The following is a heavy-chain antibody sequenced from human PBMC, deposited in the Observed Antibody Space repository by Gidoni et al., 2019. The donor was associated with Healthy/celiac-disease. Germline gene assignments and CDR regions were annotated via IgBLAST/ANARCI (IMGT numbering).Heavy chain of an antibody. CDR1: GFTFSSYW. V-gene: IGHV3-74*01. CDR2: INSDGSST. Sequence: EVQLVESGGGLVQPGGSLRLPCAASGFTFSSYWMHWVRQAPGKGLVWVSRINSDGSSTSYADSVKGRFTISRDNAKNTLYLQMNSLRAEDTAVYYCARGGAGTGWYFDLWGRGTLVTVSS. J-gene: IGHJ2*01. D-gene: IGHD6-19*01. CDR3: ARGGAGTGWYFDL.